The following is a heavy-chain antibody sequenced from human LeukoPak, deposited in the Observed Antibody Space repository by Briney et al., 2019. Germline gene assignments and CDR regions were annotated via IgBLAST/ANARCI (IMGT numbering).Heavy chain of an antibody. D-gene: IGHD3-10*01. CDR3: ARRLLQYYYGSGSYSY. V-gene: IGHV4-34*01. CDR1: GGSFSGYY. J-gene: IGHJ4*02. Sequence: SETLSLTCVVYGGSFSGYYWSWIRQSPGKGLEGIGEINHSGSTNYNPSLKSRVTISVDTSKNQFSLKLSSVTAADTAVYYCARRLLQYYYGSGSYSYWGQGTLVTVSS. CDR2: INHSGST.